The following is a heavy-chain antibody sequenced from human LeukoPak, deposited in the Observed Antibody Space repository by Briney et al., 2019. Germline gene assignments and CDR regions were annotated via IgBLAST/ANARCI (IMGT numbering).Heavy chain of an antibody. CDR2: ISSSGSTI. CDR1: GFTFSSYE. J-gene: IGHJ4*02. CDR3: AGGHSSGYYPIDY. Sequence: RGSLRLSCAASGFTFSSYEMNWVRQAPGKGLEWVSYISSSGSTIYYADSVKGRFTISRDNAKNSLYLQMNSLRAEDTAVYYCAGGHSSGYYPIDYWGQGTLVTVSS. D-gene: IGHD3-22*01. V-gene: IGHV3-48*03.